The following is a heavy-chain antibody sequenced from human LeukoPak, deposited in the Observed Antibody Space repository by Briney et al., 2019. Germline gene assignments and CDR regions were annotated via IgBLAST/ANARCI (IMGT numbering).Heavy chain of an antibody. CDR2: ISSSSSFL. V-gene: IGHV3-21*01. CDR1: GFTFSSYS. CDR3: ARVVGGWDVFDV. D-gene: IGHD4-23*01. J-gene: IGHJ3*01. Sequence: GGSLRLSCAVSGFTFSSYSMTWVRQAPGKGLEWVSYISSSSSFLYYADSVKGRFTISRDNAKNSLCLQMNSLRAEDTAVYYCARVVGGWDVFDVWRQGTMVTVSS.